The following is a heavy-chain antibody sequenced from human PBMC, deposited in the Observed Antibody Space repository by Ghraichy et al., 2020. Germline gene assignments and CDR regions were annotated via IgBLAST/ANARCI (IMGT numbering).Heavy chain of an antibody. V-gene: IGHV1-18*01. CDR3: AREEGGEWEPYYFDY. J-gene: IGHJ4*02. CDR2: ISAYNGNT. CDR1: GYTFTSYG. Sequence: ASVKVSCKASGYTFTSYGISWVRQAPGQGLEWMGWISAYNGNTNYAQKLQGRVTMTTDTSTSTAYMELRSLRSDDTAVYYCAREEGGEWEPYYFDYWGQGTLVTVSS. D-gene: IGHD1-26*01.